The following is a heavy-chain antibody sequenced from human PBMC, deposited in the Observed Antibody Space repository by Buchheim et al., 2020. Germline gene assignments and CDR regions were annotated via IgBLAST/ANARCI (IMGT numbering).Heavy chain of an antibody. J-gene: IGHJ4*02. D-gene: IGHD4-11*01. CDR3: ARHMRTGYSNYYSGVPFDF. CDR2: IYPGDSDT. Sequence: EVQLVQSGAEVKKPGESLKISCQGSGYTFTNYWIGWVRQMPGKGLEWMGIIYPGDSDTRYSPSFQGQVTISVDKSTSTAYLQWSSLKASDTAMYYCARHMRTGYSNYYSGVPFDFWGQGTL. CDR1: GYTFTNYW. V-gene: IGHV5-51*01.